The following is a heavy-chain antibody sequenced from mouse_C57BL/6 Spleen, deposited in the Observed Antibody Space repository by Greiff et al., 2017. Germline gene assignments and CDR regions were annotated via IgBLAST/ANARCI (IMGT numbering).Heavy chain of an antibody. CDR3: ASGYYVGYYFDY. CDR2: INPSTGGT. J-gene: IGHJ2*01. V-gene: IGHV1-42*01. D-gene: IGHD2-3*01. Sequence: DVKLVESGPELVKPGASVKISCKASGYSFTGYYMNWVKQSPEKSLEWIGEINPSTGGTTYNQKFKAKATLTVDKSSSTAYMQLKSLTSEDSAVYYCASGYYVGYYFDYWGQGTTLTVSS. CDR1: GYSFTGYY.